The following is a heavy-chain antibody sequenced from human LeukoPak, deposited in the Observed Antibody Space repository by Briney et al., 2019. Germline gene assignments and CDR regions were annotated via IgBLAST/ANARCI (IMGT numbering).Heavy chain of an antibody. V-gene: IGHV3-21*01. J-gene: IGHJ4*02. CDR1: GFTFSSYS. D-gene: IGHD3-22*01. CDR3: ARDSSGFPAGGH. CDR2: ISSSSSYI. Sequence: PGGSLRLSCAASGFTFSSYSMNWVRQAPGKGLEWVSSISSSSSYIYYADSVKGRFTISRDNAKNSLYLQMNSLRAEDTAVYYCARDSSGFPAGGHWGQGTLVTVSS.